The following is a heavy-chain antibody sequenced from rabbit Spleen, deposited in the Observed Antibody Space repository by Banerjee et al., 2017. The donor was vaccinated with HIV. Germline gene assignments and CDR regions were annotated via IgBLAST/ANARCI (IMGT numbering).Heavy chain of an antibody. D-gene: IGHD1-1*01. Sequence: QEQVVESGGGLVQPGGSLKLSCKASGFDFSRYGVSWVRQAPGKGLEWIGYIDLVFGSTYYASWVKGRFIMSRTSSTTVTLQVTSLTTADTATYFCARAPDSGYWAVALDLWGPGTLVTVS. CDR3: ARAPDSGYWAVALDL. CDR1: GFDFSRYG. CDR2: IDLVFGST. J-gene: IGHJ4*01. V-gene: IGHV1S39*01.